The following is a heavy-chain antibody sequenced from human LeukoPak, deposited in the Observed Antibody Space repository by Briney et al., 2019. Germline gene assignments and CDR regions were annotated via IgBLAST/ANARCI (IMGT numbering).Heavy chain of an antibody. V-gene: IGHV4-59*01. J-gene: IGHJ3*02. D-gene: IGHD3-9*01. Sequence: SETLSLTCTVSGGSLSSYYWSWIRLPPGKGLEWIGYLSKSGNTNYSPSLKSRVTIFGDTSKNQFFLKLSSVTAADTAVYYCARARYVNSFYAFDIWGQGTLVTVSS. CDR3: ARARYVNSFYAFDI. CDR1: GGSLSSYY. CDR2: LSKSGNT.